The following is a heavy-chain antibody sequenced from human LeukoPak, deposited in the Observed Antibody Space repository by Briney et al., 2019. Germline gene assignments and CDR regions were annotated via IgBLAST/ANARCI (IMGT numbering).Heavy chain of an antibody. Sequence: GGSLRLSCAASGFTVSSNYMSWVRQAPGKGLEWVSVIYSGGSTYYADSVKGRFTISRDNSKNTLYLQMNSLRAEDTAVYYCARAGYYYYYMDVWGKGTTVTISS. V-gene: IGHV3-53*01. CDR2: IYSGGST. CDR1: GFTVSSNY. CDR3: ARAGYYYYYMDV. J-gene: IGHJ6*03.